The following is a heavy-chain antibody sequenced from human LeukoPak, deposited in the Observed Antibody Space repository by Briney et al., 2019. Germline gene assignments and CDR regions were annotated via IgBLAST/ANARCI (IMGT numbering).Heavy chain of an antibody. D-gene: IGHD3-3*01. J-gene: IGHJ4*02. Sequence: GGSLRLSCAASGFTFSQYWMSWVRQAPGKRLEWVANIREDGSEKYYVDSVKGRFTISRDNADNSLYLQMSSLRAEDTAVYYCARDHLFYDFWTGYTVFFDSWGQGTLVTVSS. V-gene: IGHV3-7*01. CDR2: IREDGSEK. CDR3: ARDHLFYDFWTGYTVFFDS. CDR1: GFTFSQYW.